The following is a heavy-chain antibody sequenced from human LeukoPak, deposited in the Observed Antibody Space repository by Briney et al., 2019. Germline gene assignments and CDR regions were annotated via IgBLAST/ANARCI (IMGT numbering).Heavy chain of an antibody. CDR2: IGGSADTT. V-gene: IGHV3-23*01. Sequence: GGSLRLSCATSGFSLSNYAMSWVRQAPGKGLEWVSAIGGSADTTFYADSVRGRFTISRDISKNTLSLQMNNLRAEDTAVYYCAKEAHFGVVTSFAYLGQGTLVTVSS. CDR1: GFSLSNYA. D-gene: IGHD3-3*01. CDR3: AKEAHFGVVTSFAY. J-gene: IGHJ4*02.